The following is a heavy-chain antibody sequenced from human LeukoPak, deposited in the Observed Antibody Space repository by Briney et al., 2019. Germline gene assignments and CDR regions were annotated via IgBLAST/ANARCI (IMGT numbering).Heavy chain of an antibody. CDR2: IYSGGST. CDR3: ARNPHYDILTGNYRDY. D-gene: IGHD3-9*01. CDR1: GFTFNTYS. V-gene: IGHV3-66*01. J-gene: IGHJ4*02. Sequence: SGGSLRLSCEASGFTFNTYSMNWVRQAPGKGLEWVSVIYSGGSTYYADSVKGRFTISRDNSKNSLYLQMNSLRAEDTAVYYCARNPHYDILTGNYRDYWGQGTLVTVSS.